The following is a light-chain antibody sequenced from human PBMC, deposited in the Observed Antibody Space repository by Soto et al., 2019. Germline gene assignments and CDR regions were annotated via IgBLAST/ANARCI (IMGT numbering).Light chain of an antibody. Sequence: EIVLTQSPGTMSLSPGERATLSCRASQSVSSRYLAWYQQKPGQAPRLLIYDASTRATGIPGMFSGSGSWTDFTLTISRLYPEDFAMYYCQQYGSSPLFTFGHGTTVNIK. V-gene: IGKV3-20*01. J-gene: IGKJ3*01. CDR1: QSVSSRY. CDR2: DAS. CDR3: QQYGSSPLFT.